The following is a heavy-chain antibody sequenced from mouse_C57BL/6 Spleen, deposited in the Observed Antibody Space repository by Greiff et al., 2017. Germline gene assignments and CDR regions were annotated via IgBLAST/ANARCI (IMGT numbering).Heavy chain of an antibody. CDR2: IYPGDGDT. CDR3: ARDRYYSNYEWYFDV. J-gene: IGHJ1*03. Sequence: VQLQESGPELVKPGASVKISCKASGYAFSSSWMNWVKQRPGKGLEWIGRIYPGDGDTNYNGKFKGKATLTADKSSSTAYMQLSSLTSEDSAVYFCARDRYYSNYEWYFDVWGTGTTVTVSS. CDR1: GYAFSSSW. D-gene: IGHD2-5*01. V-gene: IGHV1-82*01.